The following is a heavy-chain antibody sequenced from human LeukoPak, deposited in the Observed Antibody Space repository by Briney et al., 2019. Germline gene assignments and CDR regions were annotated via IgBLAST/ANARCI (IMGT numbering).Heavy chain of an antibody. CDR3: ARVRAGNRFGYYFDY. CDR1: GYTFTGYY. V-gene: IGHV1-2*02. Sequence: GASVKVSCKASGYTFTGYYMHWVRQAPGQGLEWMGWINPNSGGTNYAQKFQGRATMTRDTSISTAYMELSRLRSDDTAVYYCARVRAGNRFGYYFDYWGQGTLVTVSS. D-gene: IGHD3-10*01. J-gene: IGHJ4*02. CDR2: INPNSGGT.